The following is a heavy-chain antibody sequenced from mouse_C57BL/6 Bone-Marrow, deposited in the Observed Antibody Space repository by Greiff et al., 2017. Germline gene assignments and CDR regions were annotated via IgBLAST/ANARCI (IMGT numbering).Heavy chain of an antibody. Sequence: QVQLQQSGAELVRPGASVKMSCKASGYTFTSSNMHWVKQTPRQGLEWIGAIYPGNGDTSYNQKFKGKATLTVDKSSSTAYMQLSSLTSEDSAGDFCANDWFAYWGQGTLVTVSA. CDR3: ANDWFAY. CDR2: IYPGNGDT. CDR1: GYTFTSSN. V-gene: IGHV1-12*01. J-gene: IGHJ3*01.